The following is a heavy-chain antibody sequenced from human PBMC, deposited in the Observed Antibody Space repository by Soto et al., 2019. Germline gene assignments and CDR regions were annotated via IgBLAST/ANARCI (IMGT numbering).Heavy chain of an antibody. Sequence: EVQLVESGGGLVKPGGSLRLSCAASGFTLSSFSMNWVRQAPGKGLEWVSSISSSSSFIYQADSVKGRFTISRDNANDSLYLQMNSLRAEDTAVYYCARDRDWYFDLWGRGSLVTVSS. CDR3: ARDRDWYFDL. D-gene: IGHD3-10*01. CDR2: ISSSSSFI. V-gene: IGHV3-21*01. J-gene: IGHJ2*01. CDR1: GFTLSSFS.